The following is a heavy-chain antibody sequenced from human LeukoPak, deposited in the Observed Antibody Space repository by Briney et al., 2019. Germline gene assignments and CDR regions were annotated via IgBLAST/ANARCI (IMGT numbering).Heavy chain of an antibody. CDR2: ISGSGGST. D-gene: IGHD2-8*01. V-gene: IGHV3-23*01. CDR3: AKDTSIGKYCTSGVCSPFDY. J-gene: IGHJ4*02. Sequence: GGSLRLSCAASGFTFNNYAMTWVRQAPGKGLEWVSAISGSGGSTHYADSVKGRFTISRDNSKNTLYLLMNSLRAEDTALYYCAKDTSIGKYCTSGVCSPFDYWGQGTLVTVSS. CDR1: GFTFNNYA.